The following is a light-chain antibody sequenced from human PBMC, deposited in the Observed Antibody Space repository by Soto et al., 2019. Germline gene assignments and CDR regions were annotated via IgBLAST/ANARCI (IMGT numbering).Light chain of an antibody. CDR1: QSVSSN. V-gene: IGKV3-15*01. CDR3: QQFSSYPLT. J-gene: IGKJ4*01. CDR2: GAS. Sequence: EIVMTQSPATLSVSPGERATLPCRASQSVSSNLAWYQQKPGQAPRLLIYGASTRATGIPARFSGSGSGTDFTLTISSLEPEDFAVYYCQQFSSYPLTFGGGTKVDI.